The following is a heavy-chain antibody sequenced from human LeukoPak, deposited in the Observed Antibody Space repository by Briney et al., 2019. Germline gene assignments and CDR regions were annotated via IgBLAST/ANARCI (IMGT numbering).Heavy chain of an antibody. Sequence: GGSLRLSCAAAGFTFSTYWMSWVRQAPGKGLEWVANIKQDGSEEYYVDSVKGRFTISRDNAKNSLYLQMNSLRAEDTAVYYCARVGSIAAAGPLDYWGQGTLVTVSS. V-gene: IGHV3-7*01. CDR2: IKQDGSEE. D-gene: IGHD6-13*01. CDR3: ARVGSIAAAGPLDY. J-gene: IGHJ4*02. CDR1: GFTFSTYW.